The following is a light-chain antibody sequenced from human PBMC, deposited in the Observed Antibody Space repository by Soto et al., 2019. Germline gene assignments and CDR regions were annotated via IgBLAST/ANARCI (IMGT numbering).Light chain of an antibody. Sequence: QSVLTQPRSVSASPGQSVTISCTGTSGDVGAYNYVSWYQHHPGKAPKLMIFDVTLRPSGVPDRFSGSKSGNTASLTISGLQAEDEADYYCCSHADSYTGVFGGGTKLTVL. V-gene: IGLV2-11*01. J-gene: IGLJ3*02. CDR2: DVT. CDR1: SGDVGAYNY. CDR3: CSHADSYTGV.